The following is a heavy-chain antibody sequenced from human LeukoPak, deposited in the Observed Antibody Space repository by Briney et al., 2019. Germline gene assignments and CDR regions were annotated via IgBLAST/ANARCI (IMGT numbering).Heavy chain of an antibody. Sequence: SQTLSLTCAVSGGSISSGGYSWSWIRQPPGKGLEWIGYIYYSGSTYYNPSLKSRVTISVDTSKNQFSLKLSSVTAADTAVYYCARRQYCSGGSCQPLNWFDPWGQGTLVTVSS. J-gene: IGHJ5*02. CDR3: ARRQYCSGGSCQPLNWFDP. CDR2: IYYSGST. CDR1: GGSISSGGYS. D-gene: IGHD2-15*01. V-gene: IGHV4-30-4*07.